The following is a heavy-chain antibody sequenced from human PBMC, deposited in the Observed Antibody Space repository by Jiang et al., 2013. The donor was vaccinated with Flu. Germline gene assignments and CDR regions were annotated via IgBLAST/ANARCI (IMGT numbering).Heavy chain of an antibody. Sequence: GLVKPSETLSLTCTVSGGSISSYYWSWIRQPPGKGLEWIGYIYYSGSTNYNPSLKSRVTISVDTSKNQFSLKLSSVTAADTAVYYCAREVAGTRSNWFDPWGQGTLVTVSS. CDR1: GGSISSYY. CDR2: IYYSGST. CDR3: AREVAGTRSNWFDP. J-gene: IGHJ5*02. D-gene: IGHD6-19*01. V-gene: IGHV4-59*01.